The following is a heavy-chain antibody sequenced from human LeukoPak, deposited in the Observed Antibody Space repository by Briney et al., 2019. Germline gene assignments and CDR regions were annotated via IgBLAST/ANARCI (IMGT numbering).Heavy chain of an antibody. J-gene: IGHJ4*02. D-gene: IGHD2-2*01. CDR1: GGTFSSYA. Sequence: ASVKVSCKASGGTFSSYAISWVPQAPGQGLKWMGGIITIFGTANYAQKFQGRVTITADESTSTAYMELSSLRSEDTAVYYCASQAEYCSSTSCTGGPFDYWGQVTLVTVSS. V-gene: IGHV1-69*13. CDR3: ASQAEYCSSTSCTGGPFDY. CDR2: IITIFGTA.